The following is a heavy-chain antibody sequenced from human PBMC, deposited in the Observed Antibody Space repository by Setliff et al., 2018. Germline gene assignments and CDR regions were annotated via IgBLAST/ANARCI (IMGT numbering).Heavy chain of an antibody. CDR3: ASTPDGDLYYNFWSGYYLTLDY. CDR2: IYHSGST. D-gene: IGHD3-3*01. V-gene: IGHV4-4*02. CDR1: GGSISSSNW. J-gene: IGHJ4*02. Sequence: PSETLSLTCAVSGGSISSSNWWSWVRQPPGKGLEWIGEIYHSGSTNYNPSLKSRVTISVDKSKNQFSLKLSSVTAADTAVYYCASTPDGDLYYNFWSGYYLTLDYWGQGTLVTVSS.